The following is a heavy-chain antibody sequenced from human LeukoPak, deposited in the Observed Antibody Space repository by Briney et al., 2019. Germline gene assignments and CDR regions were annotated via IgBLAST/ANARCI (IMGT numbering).Heavy chain of an antibody. CDR2: IYYSGST. V-gene: IGHV4-39*01. CDR3: ARVYSSYGLRRYFDY. D-gene: IGHD6-6*01. CDR1: GGSIGSSSYY. Sequence: PSETLSLTCTVSGGSIGSSSYYWGWIRQPPEKGLEWIGSIYYSGSTYYNPSLKSRVTISVDTSKNQFSLKLSSVTAADTAVYYCARVYSSYGLRRYFDYWGQGTLVTVSS. J-gene: IGHJ4*02.